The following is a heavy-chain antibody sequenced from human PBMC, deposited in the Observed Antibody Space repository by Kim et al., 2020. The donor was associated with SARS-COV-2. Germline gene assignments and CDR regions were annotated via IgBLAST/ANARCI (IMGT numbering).Heavy chain of an antibody. J-gene: IGHJ4*02. D-gene: IGHD4-17*01. CDR3: AKVEDYGVNSQDY. V-gene: IGHV3-23*01. Sequence: YVDSVKGRFTISRDNAKNTLYLQMNSLRAEDTAVYYCAKVEDYGVNSQDYWGQGTLVTVSS.